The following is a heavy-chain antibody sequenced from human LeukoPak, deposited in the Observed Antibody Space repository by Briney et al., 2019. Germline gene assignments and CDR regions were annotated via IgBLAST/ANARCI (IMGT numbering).Heavy chain of an antibody. V-gene: IGHV3-23*01. Sequence: GGSLRLSCAASGFAFSRYWMHWVRQAPGKGLEWVSSISASGRGTYYADSVKGRFTISRDNSKNTLYLQMNSLRAEDTAIYYCARSPGWMTAVTKTTFDYWGQGTLVTVSS. D-gene: IGHD6-25*01. CDR3: ARSPGWMTAVTKTTFDY. CDR1: GFAFSRYW. J-gene: IGHJ4*02. CDR2: ISASGRGT.